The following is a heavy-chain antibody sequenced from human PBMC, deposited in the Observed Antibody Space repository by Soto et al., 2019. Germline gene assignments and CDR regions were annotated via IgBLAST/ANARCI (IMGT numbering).Heavy chain of an antibody. V-gene: IGHV3-23*01. J-gene: IGHJ6*02. Sequence: VQLLESGGGMVQPGGSLRLSCGASGFAFGTYAMNWVRQAPGKGLEWVSGISSRGGSTFYADSVQGRFIISRDNSKNNLYLQMDNLRVEDTAIYYCAKGGAEMLGYYYYSVMDVWGQGTTVSVSS. D-gene: IGHD2-8*01. CDR2: ISSRGGST. CDR3: AKGGAEMLGYYYYSVMDV. CDR1: GFAFGTYA.